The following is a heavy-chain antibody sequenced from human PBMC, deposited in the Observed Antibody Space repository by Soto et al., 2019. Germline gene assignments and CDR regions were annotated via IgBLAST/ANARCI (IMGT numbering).Heavy chain of an antibody. J-gene: IGHJ5*02. D-gene: IGHD3-10*01. V-gene: IGHV3-21*01. Sequence: EVQLVESGGGLVKPGGSLRLSCAASGFTFSSYSMNWVRQAPGKGLEWVSSISSSSSYIYYADSVKGRFTISRDNAKNSLYLQMNSLRAEDTAVYYCAKDLGRGWPRGLGARWFDPWGQGTLVTVSS. CDR1: GFTFSSYS. CDR3: AKDLGRGWPRGLGARWFDP. CDR2: ISSSSSYI.